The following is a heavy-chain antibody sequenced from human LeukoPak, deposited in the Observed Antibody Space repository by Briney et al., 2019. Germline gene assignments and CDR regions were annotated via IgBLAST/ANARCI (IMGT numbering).Heavy chain of an antibody. V-gene: IGHV1-2*02. D-gene: IGHD3-22*01. Sequence: GASVKVSCKASGYSFIGFYIHWVRQAPGQGLEWMAWINPQTGATNYAQKFKGRITTTRDLSITTAYMEVTTLRSDDTAVYYCARGGDDSGLYFAYWGQGTLVTVSS. CDR3: ARGGDDSGLYFAY. CDR2: INPQTGAT. J-gene: IGHJ4*02. CDR1: GYSFIGFY.